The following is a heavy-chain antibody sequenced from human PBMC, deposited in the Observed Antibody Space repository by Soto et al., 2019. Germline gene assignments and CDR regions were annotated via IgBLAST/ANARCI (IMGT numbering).Heavy chain of an antibody. D-gene: IGHD3-3*01. J-gene: IGHJ4*02. CDR2: MNPNSGNT. CDR1: GYTFTSYD. Sequence: QVQLVQSGAEVKKPGASVKVSCKASGYTFTSYDINWVRQATGQGLEWMGWMNPNSGNTGYAQKFQGRVTMTRNTSISTAYMELSSLRSEETAVYYCARGPDYDFWSGYPGDYWGQGTLVTVSS. CDR3: ARGPDYDFWSGYPGDY. V-gene: IGHV1-8*01.